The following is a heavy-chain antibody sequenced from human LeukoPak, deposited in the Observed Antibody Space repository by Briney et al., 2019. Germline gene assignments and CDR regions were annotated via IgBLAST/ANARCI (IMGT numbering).Heavy chain of an antibody. J-gene: IGHJ6*02. Sequence: PGGSLRLSCAASGFTFSSYSMNWVRQAPGKGLEWVSSISSSSSYIYYADSVKGRFTISRDNAKNSLYLQMNSLRAEDTAVYYCAREGVKGSASYYYYYGMDVWGQGTTVTVSS. CDR1: GFTFSSYS. CDR3: AREGVKGSASYYYYYGMDV. CDR2: ISSSSSYI. D-gene: IGHD3-10*01. V-gene: IGHV3-21*06.